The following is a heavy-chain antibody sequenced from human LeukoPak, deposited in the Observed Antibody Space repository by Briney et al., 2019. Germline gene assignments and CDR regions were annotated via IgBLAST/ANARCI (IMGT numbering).Heavy chain of an antibody. D-gene: IGHD6-6*01. CDR1: GFTFRNHW. V-gene: IGHV3-74*03. CDR2: ISSDGSST. CDR3: ARDQRVTGRPDIDY. Sequence: GGSLRLSCAASGFTFRNHWMHWVRQTPGQGLVWVSRISSDGSSTTYADSVKGRFTISRDNAKNTLYLQMNNLTAEDTAMYYCARDQRVTGRPDIDYWGQGTLVIVSS. J-gene: IGHJ4*02.